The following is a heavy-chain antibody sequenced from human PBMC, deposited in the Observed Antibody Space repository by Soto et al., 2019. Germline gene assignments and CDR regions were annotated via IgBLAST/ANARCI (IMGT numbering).Heavy chain of an antibody. V-gene: IGHV4-59*01. CDR1: GGSISGYY. CDR2: IYYSGST. Sequence: SETLSLTCTVSGGSISGYYWSWIRQPPGKGLEWIGYIYYSGSTNYNPSLKSRVTISVDTSKNQFSLKLSSVTAADTAVYYCARVGSQWLPEWFDPWGQGTLVTVSS. D-gene: IGHD6-19*01. J-gene: IGHJ5*02. CDR3: ARVGSQWLPEWFDP.